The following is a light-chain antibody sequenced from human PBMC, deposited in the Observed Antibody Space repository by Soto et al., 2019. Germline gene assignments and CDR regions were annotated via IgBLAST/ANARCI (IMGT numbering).Light chain of an antibody. CDR2: ENN. CDR1: SSNIGAGYE. J-gene: IGLJ1*01. CDR3: QSYDSSLSGYV. Sequence: QSVLTQPPSVSQAPGQRVTISCTGSSSNIGAGYEAHWYQQVPGTAPKLLIYENNNRPSGVPDRFSGSKSGTSASLAITGLQAEDEAQCYCQSYDSSLSGYVFGTGTKVTLL. V-gene: IGLV1-40*01.